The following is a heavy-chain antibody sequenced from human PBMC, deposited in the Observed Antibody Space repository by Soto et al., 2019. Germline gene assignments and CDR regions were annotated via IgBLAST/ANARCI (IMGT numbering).Heavy chain of an antibody. J-gene: IGHJ4*02. CDR1: GGIFSSYA. V-gene: IGHV1-69*13. CDR2: IIPIFGTA. Sequence: SVKVSCKASGGIFSSYAISWVRQAPGQGLEWMGGIIPIFGTANYAQKFQGRVTITADESTSTAYMELSSLRSEDTAGYYCARTGDRGSYGVVYYYFDYWGQGTLVTSPQ. CDR3: ARTGDRGSYGVVYYYFDY. D-gene: IGHD1-26*01.